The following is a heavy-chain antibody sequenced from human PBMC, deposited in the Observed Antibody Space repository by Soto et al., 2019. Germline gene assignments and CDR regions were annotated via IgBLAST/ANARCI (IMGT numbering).Heavy chain of an antibody. CDR1: GFIFSDSY. V-gene: IGHV3-11*05. CDR2: ISGSSTDT. D-gene: IGHD2-8*02. Sequence: QVQLVESGGGLVKPGESLRLSCAASGFIFSDSYMNWIRQAPGKGLEYISYISGSSTDTNYADSVKGRFTISRDNAKNSLYLQMNSLRAEDTAIYCCGRNALVPEYRGQGTLVTVSS. CDR3: GRNALVPEY. J-gene: IGHJ4*02.